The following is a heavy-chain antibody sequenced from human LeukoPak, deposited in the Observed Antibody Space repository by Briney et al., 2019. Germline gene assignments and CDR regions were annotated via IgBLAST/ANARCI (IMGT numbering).Heavy chain of an antibody. CDR3: ARDHHRRLYDSQARDTFDI. CDR1: GFTFSSYW. J-gene: IGHJ4*02. CDR2: INSDGSST. Sequence: GGSLRLSCAASGFTFSSYWMHWVRQAPGKGLVWVSRINSDGSSTSYADSVKGRFTISRDNAKNTLYLQMNSLRAEDTAVYYCARDHHRRLYDSQARDTFDIWGQGTLVTVSS. D-gene: IGHD3-22*01. V-gene: IGHV3-74*01.